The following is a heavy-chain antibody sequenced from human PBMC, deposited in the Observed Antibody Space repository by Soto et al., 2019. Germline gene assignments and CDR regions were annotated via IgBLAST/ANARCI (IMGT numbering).Heavy chain of an antibody. J-gene: IGHJ6*02. CDR2: ISYDGSNK. D-gene: IGHD6-13*01. V-gene: IGHV3-30*18. CDR3: AKDPRIAAAGHYYYYGMDV. Sequence: PGGSLRLSCAASGFTFSSYGVHWFRQAPGKGLEWVAVISYDGSNKYYADSVKGRFTISRDNSKNTLYLQMNSLRAEDTAVYYCAKDPRIAAAGHYYYYGMDVWGQGTTVATSS. CDR1: GFTFSSYG.